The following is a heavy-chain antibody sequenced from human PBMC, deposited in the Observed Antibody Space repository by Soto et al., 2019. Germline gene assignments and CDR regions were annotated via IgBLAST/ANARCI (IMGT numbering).Heavy chain of an antibody. CDR1: GYTFFTYD. V-gene: IGHV1-18*01. Sequence: ASVKVSCKASGYTFFTYDISWVRQAPGQGLEWMGWISTSSGDTKYAQKFQGRVTMTTDTDTTTAYLELRSLRSDDTAVYYCARHQGPTTSENWFDPWGQGTMVTVSS. D-gene: IGHD5-12*01. CDR3: ARHQGPTTSENWFDP. J-gene: IGHJ5*02. CDR2: ISTSSGDT.